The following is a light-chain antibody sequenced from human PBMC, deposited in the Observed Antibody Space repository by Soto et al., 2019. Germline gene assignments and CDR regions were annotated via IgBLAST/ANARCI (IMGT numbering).Light chain of an antibody. CDR1: QGVSSY. Sequence: EIVLTQPPATLSLSPGERATLSCRASQGVSSYLAWYQQKPGQAPRLLIYDASNRATGIPARFSGSGSGTDFTLSISRLEPEDLAIYYCQQYGGVPSWTFGQGTKVDIK. J-gene: IGKJ1*01. CDR2: DAS. CDR3: QQYGGVPSWT. V-gene: IGKV3D-11*01.